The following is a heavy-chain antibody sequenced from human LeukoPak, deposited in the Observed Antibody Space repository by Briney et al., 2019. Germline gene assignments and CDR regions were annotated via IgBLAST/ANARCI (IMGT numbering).Heavy chain of an antibody. Sequence: PGRSLRLSCAASGFTFSYYAMAWVRQAPGKRLEWVSTLTGRDFSTYYADSVKGRFTISRDNSNNTLFLQMSSLRAEDTAIYYCAKEMWQQLLLFDNWGRGTLVTVSS. CDR1: GFTFSYYA. CDR2: LTGRDFST. CDR3: AKEMWQQLLLFDN. J-gene: IGHJ4*02. V-gene: IGHV3-23*01. D-gene: IGHD2-21*02.